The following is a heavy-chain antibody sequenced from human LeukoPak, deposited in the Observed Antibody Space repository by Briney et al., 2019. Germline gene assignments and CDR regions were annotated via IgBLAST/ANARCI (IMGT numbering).Heavy chain of an antibody. CDR3: AKESSSWYYFDY. D-gene: IGHD6-13*01. J-gene: IGHJ4*02. Sequence: GRSLRLSCAGSGFIFNNYAMHWVRQPPGKGLEWVSAISGSGGSTYYADSVKGRFTISRDNSKNTLYLQMNSLRAEDTAVYYCAKESSSWYYFDYWGQGTLVTVSS. CDR2: ISGSGGST. CDR1: GFIFNNYA. V-gene: IGHV3-23*01.